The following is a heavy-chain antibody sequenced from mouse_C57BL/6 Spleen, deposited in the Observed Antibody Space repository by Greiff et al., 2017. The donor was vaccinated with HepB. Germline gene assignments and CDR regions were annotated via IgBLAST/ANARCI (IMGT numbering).Heavy chain of an antibody. D-gene: IGHD1-1*01. CDR2: ISSGGDYI. V-gene: IGHV5-9-1*02. Sequence: DVQLVESGEGLVKPGGSLKLSCAASGFTFSSYAMSWVRQTPEKRLEWVAYISSGGDYIYYADTVKGRFTISRDNARNTLYLQMSSLKSEDTAMYYCTREGLYGSSSYYAMDYWGQGTSVTVSS. CDR3: TREGLYGSSSYYAMDY. CDR1: GFTFSSYA. J-gene: IGHJ4*01.